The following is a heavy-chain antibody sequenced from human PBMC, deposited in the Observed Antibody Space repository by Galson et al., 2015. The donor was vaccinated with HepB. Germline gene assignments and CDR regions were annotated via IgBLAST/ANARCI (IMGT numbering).Heavy chain of an antibody. CDR3: ARDRSDSSCFQWGYYFLDMDV. J-gene: IGHJ6*02. Sequence: SLRLSCAASGFTFNIYNMNWVRQAPGKGLEWVSSISHTSTYIYYAASVKGRSTISRDNAKNSLYLQMNSLRAEDTAVYYCARDRSDSSCFQWGYYFLDMDVWGQGTTVTVSS. CDR1: GFTFNIYN. D-gene: IGHD3-22*01. V-gene: IGHV3-21*01. CDR2: ISHTSTYI.